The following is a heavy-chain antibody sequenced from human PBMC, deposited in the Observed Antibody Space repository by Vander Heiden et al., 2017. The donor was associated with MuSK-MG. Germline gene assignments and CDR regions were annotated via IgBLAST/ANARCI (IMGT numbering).Heavy chain of an antibody. J-gene: IGHJ5*02. CDR1: GGSLKSSFYY. V-gene: IGHV4-39*01. CDR2: ISSSGST. Sequence: QVQLQASGPGLVKPSETLSLSCVVSGGSLKSSFYYWGWIRQSPGKGLEWIGSISSSGSTSYSPSLKTRVTMSVDTSMNQFSLKLRSVTATDSAIYYCARHYLLDKFDPWGQGTQVAVSS. D-gene: IGHD1-1*01. CDR3: ARHYLLDKFDP.